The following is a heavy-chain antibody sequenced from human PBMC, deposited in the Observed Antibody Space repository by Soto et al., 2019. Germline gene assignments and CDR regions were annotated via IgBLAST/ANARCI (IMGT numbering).Heavy chain of an antibody. D-gene: IGHD5-18*01. CDR3: TRVWANSYGD. J-gene: IGHJ4*02. V-gene: IGHV1-3*01. CDR1: GYTFVDYA. CDR2: ITPGNGYT. Sequence: QVQLVQSGAEAKKPGASVMVSCKASGYTFVDYAIHWVRQAPGQRLEWMGWITPGNGYTKYSQKFQGRVIITRDTSASTVYMELSSLRSEDTAVYYCTRVWANSYGDWGQGTLVTVSS.